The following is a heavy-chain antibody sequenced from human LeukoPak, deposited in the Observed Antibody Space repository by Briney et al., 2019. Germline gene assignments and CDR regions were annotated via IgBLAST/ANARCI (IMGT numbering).Heavy chain of an antibody. J-gene: IGHJ6*03. CDR1: GDSVSSNSAA. Sequence: SQTLSLTCAISGDSVSSNSAAWNWIRQSPSRGLEWLGRTYYRSKWYNDYAVSVKSRITIKPDTSKNQFSLQLNSVTPEDTAVYYCARVAKHFRGGLSFYFMDVWGIGTTVTISS. CDR2: TYYRSKWYN. D-gene: IGHD3-10*01. V-gene: IGHV6-1*01. CDR3: ARVAKHFRGGLSFYFMDV.